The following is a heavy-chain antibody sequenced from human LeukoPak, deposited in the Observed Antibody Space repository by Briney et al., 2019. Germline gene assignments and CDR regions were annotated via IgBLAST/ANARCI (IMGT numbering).Heavy chain of an antibody. CDR1: GGTFSSYA. Sequence: SVKVSCKASGGTFSSYAISWVRQAPGQGLEWMGRIIPILGIANYAQKFQGRVTITADKSTSTAYMELSSLRSEDTAVYYCARDLHSWDAFDIWGQGTMVTVSS. CDR2: IIPILGIA. D-gene: IGHD1-26*01. J-gene: IGHJ3*02. CDR3: ARDLHSWDAFDI. V-gene: IGHV1-69*04.